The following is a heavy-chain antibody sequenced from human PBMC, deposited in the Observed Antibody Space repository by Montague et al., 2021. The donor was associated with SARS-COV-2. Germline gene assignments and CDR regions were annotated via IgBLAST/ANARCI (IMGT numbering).Heavy chain of an antibody. V-gene: IGHV2-5*05. CDR3: AHRFAGFFDY. CDR1: GFSLNTPEVA. Sequence: PALVKPTQTLTLTCTFSGFSLNTPEVAVGWIRQPQGKALEWLALXXGVDEKRCGPSLQSRLTITRDTSKSQVVLTMTNMDPVDTATYFCAHRFAGFFDYWGQGILVTVSS. CDR2: XXGVDEK. J-gene: IGHJ4*02.